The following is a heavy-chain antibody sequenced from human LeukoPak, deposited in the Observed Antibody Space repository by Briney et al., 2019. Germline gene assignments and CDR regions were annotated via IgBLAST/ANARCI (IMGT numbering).Heavy chain of an antibody. CDR3: ARDSYGSGSYYRIDY. J-gene: IGHJ4*02. CDR2: ISSSSSYI. V-gene: IGHV3-21*01. D-gene: IGHD3-10*01. CDR1: GFTFSSYS. Sequence: GGSLRLSCAASGFTFSSYSMNWVRQAPGKGLEWVSSISSSSSYIYYADSVKGRFTISRDNAKNSLYLQMNSLRAEDTAVYYCARDSYGSGSYYRIDYWGQGTLVTVSS.